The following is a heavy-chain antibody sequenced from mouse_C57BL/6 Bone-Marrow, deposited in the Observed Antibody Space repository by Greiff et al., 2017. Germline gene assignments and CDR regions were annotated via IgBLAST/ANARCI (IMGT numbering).Heavy chain of an antibody. V-gene: IGHV1-15*01. J-gene: IGHJ4*01. CDR2: IDPETGGT. CDR3: TRWITTVVATRAMDY. CDR1: GYTFTDYE. Sequence: VKLQQSGAELVRPGASVTLSCKASGYTFTDYEMHWVKQTPVHGLEWIGAIDPETGGTAYNQKFKGKAILTADKSSSTAYMELRSLTSEDSAVYYCTRWITTVVATRAMDYWGQGTSVTVSS. D-gene: IGHD1-1*01.